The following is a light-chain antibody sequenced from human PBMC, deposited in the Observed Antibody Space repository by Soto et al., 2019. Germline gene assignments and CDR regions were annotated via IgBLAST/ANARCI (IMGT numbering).Light chain of an antibody. CDR2: VTS. CDR1: QSVSTNF. V-gene: IGKV3-20*01. J-gene: IGKJ5*01. Sequence: EIVLTQSPGTLSLSPGERATLSCRASQSVSTNFLAWYQQKPGRAPRLLIHVTSSRATGIPDRFSGSGSGTDFTLSISRLQPEDFAVYYCQQYGTSPPITFGQGTRLEIK. CDR3: QQYGTSPPIT.